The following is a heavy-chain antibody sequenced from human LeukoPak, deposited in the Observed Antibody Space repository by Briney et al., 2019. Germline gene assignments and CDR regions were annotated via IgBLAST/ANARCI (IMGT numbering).Heavy chain of an antibody. CDR1: GGTFSSYA. CDR2: IIPIFGIA. J-gene: IGHJ6*02. CDR3: AREASSGYYPYYYYYGMDV. D-gene: IGHD3-22*01. V-gene: IGHV1-69*04. Sequence: SVKISCKASGGTFSSYAISWVRQAPGQGLEWMGRIIPIFGIANYAQKFQGRVTITADKSTSTAYMELSSLRSEDTPVYYCAREASSGYYPYYYYYGMDVWGQGTTVTVSS.